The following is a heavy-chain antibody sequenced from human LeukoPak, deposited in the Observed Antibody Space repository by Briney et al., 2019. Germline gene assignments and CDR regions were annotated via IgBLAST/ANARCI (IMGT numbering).Heavy chain of an antibody. Sequence: PGGSLRLSCAASGFTFSSYWMSWVRQAPGKGLEWVANIKQDGSEKYYVDSVKGRFTISRDNAKNSLYLQMNSLRAEDTAVYYCARDHVVVVAATPGFDYWGQGTLVTVSS. J-gene: IGHJ4*02. CDR3: ARDHVVVVAATPGFDY. D-gene: IGHD2-15*01. CDR1: GFTFSSYW. V-gene: IGHV3-7*01. CDR2: IKQDGSEK.